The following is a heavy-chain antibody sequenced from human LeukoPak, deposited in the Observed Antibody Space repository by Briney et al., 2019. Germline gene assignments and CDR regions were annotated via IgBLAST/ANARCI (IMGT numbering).Heavy chain of an antibody. Sequence: GASVKVSCEASGYTFTSYDINWVRQATGQGLEWMGWMNPNSGNTGYAQKFQGRVTMTRNTSISTAYMELSSLRSEDTAVYYCAREAVAGIYAFDIWGQGTMVTVSS. J-gene: IGHJ3*02. V-gene: IGHV1-8*01. D-gene: IGHD6-19*01. CDR2: MNPNSGNT. CDR3: AREAVAGIYAFDI. CDR1: GYTFTSYD.